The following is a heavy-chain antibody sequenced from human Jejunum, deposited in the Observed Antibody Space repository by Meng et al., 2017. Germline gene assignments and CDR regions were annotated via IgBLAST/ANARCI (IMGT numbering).Heavy chain of an antibody. V-gene: IGHV3-7*01. CDR2: IKQDGSEK. Sequence: GESLKISCVASGFTFSSHWMSWVRQAPGKGLEWVANIKQDGSEKFSVDSVKGRFTISRDNTKNSQYLQMNSLRVEDTALYYCAGSYTFTVRGGNVFGVWGQGTMVTVSS. CDR1: GFTFSSHW. J-gene: IGHJ6*02. CDR3: AGSYTFTVRGGNVFGV. D-gene: IGHD3-10*02.